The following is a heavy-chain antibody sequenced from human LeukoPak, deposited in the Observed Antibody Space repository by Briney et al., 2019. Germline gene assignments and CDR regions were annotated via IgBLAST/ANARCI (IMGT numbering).Heavy chain of an antibody. CDR3: ARDYMEVGATTYFRWFDP. J-gene: IGHJ5*02. D-gene: IGHD1-26*01. CDR1: GGSISSYY. V-gene: IGHV4-59*01. Sequence: SETLSLTCTVSGGSISSYYWSWIRQPPGKGLEWIGYIYYSGSTNYNPSLKSRVTISVDTSKNQFSLKLSSVTAADTAVYYCARDYMEVGATTYFRWFDPWGQGTLVTVSS. CDR2: IYYSGST.